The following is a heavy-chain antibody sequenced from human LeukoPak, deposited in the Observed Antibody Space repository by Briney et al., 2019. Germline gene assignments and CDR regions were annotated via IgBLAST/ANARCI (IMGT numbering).Heavy chain of an antibody. CDR3: APLGYCSNTSCSDTDY. CDR1: GFTFSSYA. V-gene: IGHV3-23*01. D-gene: IGHD2-2*01. J-gene: IGHJ4*02. CDR2: ISGSDGST. Sequence: GGSLRLSCAASGFTFSSYAMGWVRQAPGEGLEWVSTISGSDGSTYYADSLRGRFTISRDNSKNTLYLQMNSLRAEDTAVYYCAPLGYCSNTSCSDTDYWGQGTLVTVSS.